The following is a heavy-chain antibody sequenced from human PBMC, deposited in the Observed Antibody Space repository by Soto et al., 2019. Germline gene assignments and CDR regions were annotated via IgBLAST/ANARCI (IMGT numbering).Heavy chain of an antibody. J-gene: IGHJ4*02. CDR2: ISPDGSKT. CDR1: GVKFNTYT. Sequence: QVQLVESGGGVVQPGRSLRLSCAASGVKFNTYTFNLVRQAPGKGLEWVAMISPDGSKTNYADALKGRFTISRDNSNNKVFLQMNSLTTEDTAIYFCARGLLEVMVPFDHWGQGTLVTVS. V-gene: IGHV3-30-3*01. CDR3: ARGLLEVMVPFDH. D-gene: IGHD2-8*02.